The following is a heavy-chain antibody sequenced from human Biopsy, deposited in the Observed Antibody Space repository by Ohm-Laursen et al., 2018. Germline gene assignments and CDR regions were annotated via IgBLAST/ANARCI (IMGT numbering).Heavy chain of an antibody. D-gene: IGHD4-17*01. CDR2: ISYSGIT. Sequence: SETLSLTCTVSGGSTSSSYWTWVRQPPGKGLEWIGYISYSGITNYNASLKSRLTISIGTSKNQFSLKLTSVTAADTAVYYCARLPHGDYRYNFDYWGQGTLVTVSS. CDR3: ARLPHGDYRYNFDY. V-gene: IGHV4-59*08. J-gene: IGHJ4*02. CDR1: GGSTSSSY.